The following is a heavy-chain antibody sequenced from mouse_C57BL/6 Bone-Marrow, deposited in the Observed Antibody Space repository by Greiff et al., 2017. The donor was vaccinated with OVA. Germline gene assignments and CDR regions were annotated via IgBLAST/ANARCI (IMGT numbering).Heavy chain of an antibody. D-gene: IGHD1-1*01. Sequence: VQLQQSGPELVKPGASVKISCKASGYSFTDYNMNWVKQSNGKSLEWIGVINPNYGTNSYNQKFQGKGTLTVDQSSSPAYMQLNSLTSEDSAVYYCARPGSSYWLYFDVWGTAITVTVSS. CDR2: INPNYGTN. CDR1: GYSFTDYN. J-gene: IGHJ1*03. CDR3: ARPGSSYWLYFDV. V-gene: IGHV1-39*01.